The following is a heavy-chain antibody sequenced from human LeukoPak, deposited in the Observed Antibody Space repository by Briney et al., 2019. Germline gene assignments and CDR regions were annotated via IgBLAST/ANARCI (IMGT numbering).Heavy chain of an antibody. J-gene: IGHJ4*02. CDR3: ARDPGSPYYFDY. CDR2: IKQDGSEK. Sequence: GGSLRLSCAASGFTFSSYWMSWVRQAQGKGLEWVANIKQDGSEKYYVDSVRGRFTISRDNAKNSLYLQMNSLRAEDTAVYYCARDPGSPYYFDYWGQGTLVTVSS. V-gene: IGHV3-7*01. CDR1: GFTFSSYW.